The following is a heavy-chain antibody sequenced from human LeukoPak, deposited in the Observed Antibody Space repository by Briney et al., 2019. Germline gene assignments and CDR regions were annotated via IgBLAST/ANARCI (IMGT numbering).Heavy chain of an antibody. J-gene: IGHJ4*02. V-gene: IGHV3-7*05. CDR2: IKPDGSEK. D-gene: IGHD3-16*01. Sequence: PGGSLRLSCAASGFTFSSSWMNWVRQAPGKGLEWVANIKPDGSEKFYVDSVKGRFTISRDNAKNSLYLQMNSLRAEDTAVYYCAFYGHWGRGTLVTVSS. CDR1: GFTFSSSW. CDR3: AFYGH.